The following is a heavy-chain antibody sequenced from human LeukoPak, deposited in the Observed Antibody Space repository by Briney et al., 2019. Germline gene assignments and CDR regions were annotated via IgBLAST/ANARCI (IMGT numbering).Heavy chain of an antibody. V-gene: IGHV3-48*03. Sequence: PGGSLRLSCAASGFTFRSYEMNWVRQAPGKGLEWVSYISSSGSTIYYADSVKGRFTISRDNAKNSLYLQMNSLRAEDTAVYYCAKEGYYDSSEMPNAFYYFDYWGQGTLVTVSS. J-gene: IGHJ4*02. CDR2: ISSSGSTI. CDR1: GFTFRSYE. CDR3: AKEGYYDSSEMPNAFYYFDY. D-gene: IGHD3-22*01.